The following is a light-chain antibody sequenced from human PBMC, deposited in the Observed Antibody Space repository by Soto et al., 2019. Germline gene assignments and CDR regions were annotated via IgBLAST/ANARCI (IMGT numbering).Light chain of an antibody. CDR1: QYLSNY. J-gene: IGKJ2*01. CDR2: TAS. CDR3: QQSYSTPPS. Sequence: DIKMTQSPSSLSASVGDRVTITCRASQYLSNYLNWYQQKSGTAPKLLIHTASTLQSGVPSRFSGRGSGPDFTLTISSVQPDDFAIDFCQQSYSTPPSFGQGTTLEIK. V-gene: IGKV1-39*01.